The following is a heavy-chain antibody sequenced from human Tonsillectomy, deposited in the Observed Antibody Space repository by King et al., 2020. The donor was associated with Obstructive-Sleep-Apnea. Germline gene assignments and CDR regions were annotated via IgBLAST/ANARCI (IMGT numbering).Heavy chain of an antibody. D-gene: IGHD1-26*01. CDR3: ARASHLGATSKYFQH. J-gene: IGHJ1*01. CDR1: GFNFSSYW. Sequence: EVQLVESGGGLVQPGGSLRLSCAASGFNFSSYWMTWVRQAPGKGLEWVANVKQDGSDKYYVDSVKGRFTISRDNAKNSLFLQMNSLRAEDTAVYYCARASHLGATSKYFQHWGQGTLVTVSS. CDR2: VKQDGSDK. V-gene: IGHV3-7*01.